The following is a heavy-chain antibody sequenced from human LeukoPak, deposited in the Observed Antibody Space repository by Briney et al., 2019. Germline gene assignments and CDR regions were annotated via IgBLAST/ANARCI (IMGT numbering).Heavy chain of an antibody. Sequence: SETLSLTCTVSGGSISSSSYYWGWIRQPPGKGLEWIGSIYYSGSTYYNPSLKSRVTISVDTSKNQFSLKLSSVTAVDTAVYYCASYSSGWYYFDYWGQGTLVTVSS. CDR1: GGSISSSSYY. V-gene: IGHV4-39*01. CDR3: ASYSSGWYYFDY. D-gene: IGHD6-19*01. J-gene: IGHJ4*02. CDR2: IYYSGST.